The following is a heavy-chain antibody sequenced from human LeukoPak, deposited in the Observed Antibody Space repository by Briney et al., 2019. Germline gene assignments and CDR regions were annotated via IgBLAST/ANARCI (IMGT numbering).Heavy chain of an antibody. D-gene: IGHD5-12*01. CDR1: GYTFTGYY. CDR3: ARGPGYSGYYYYYYGMDV. V-gene: IGHV1-2*02. Sequence: ASVKVSCKASGYTFTGYYMHWVRQAPGQGLEWMGWINPNSGATNYAQKFQGRVTMTRDTSISTAYMEMSRLRSDDTAVYYCARGPGYSGYYYYYYGMDVWGQGTTVTVSS. J-gene: IGHJ6*02. CDR2: INPNSGAT.